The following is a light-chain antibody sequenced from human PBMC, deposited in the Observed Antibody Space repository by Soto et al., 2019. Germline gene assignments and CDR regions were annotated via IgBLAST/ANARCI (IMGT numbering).Light chain of an antibody. CDR3: QQYGYWLT. CDR1: QSVSNN. J-gene: IGKJ1*01. CDR2: GAS. V-gene: IGKV3-15*01. Sequence: TCSPSRLSHPQVQGETGSYWASQSVSNNYLAWYQQKPGQAPRLLIYGASNRATGVPARFSGSGSGTEFTLTISSLQSEDFRIYCCQQYGYWLTFGQGTKVDIK.